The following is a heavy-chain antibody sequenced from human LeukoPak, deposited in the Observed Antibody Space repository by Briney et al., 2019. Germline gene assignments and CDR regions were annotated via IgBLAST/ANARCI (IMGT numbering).Heavy chain of an antibody. D-gene: IGHD3-22*01. J-gene: IGHJ4*02. CDR1: GYTFTGYY. CDR2: INPNSGGT. CDR3: ARDPYYYDSSGYYYY. Sequence: ASVKVSCKASGYTFTGYYMHWVRQAPGQGLEWMGWINPNSGGTNYAQKFQGRVTMTRDTSISTVYMELSRLRSDDTAVYYCARDPYYYDSSGYYYYWGQGTLVTVSS. V-gene: IGHV1-2*02.